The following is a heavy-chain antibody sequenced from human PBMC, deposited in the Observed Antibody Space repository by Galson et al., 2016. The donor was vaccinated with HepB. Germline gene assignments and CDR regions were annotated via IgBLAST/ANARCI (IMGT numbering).Heavy chain of an antibody. CDR3: TRDGWTSNWFGY. Sequence: SLRLSCAGSGFTVSTVYMSWVRQAPGKGLKWVSIIYSGGSTYYADSVKGRFSISRDNSKNTLYLQMGSLRVEDTAVYYCTRDGWTSNWFGYWGQGTLGTVSS. J-gene: IGHJ5*01. CDR1: GFTVSTVY. D-gene: IGHD6-19*01. CDR2: IYSGGST. V-gene: IGHV3-66*02.